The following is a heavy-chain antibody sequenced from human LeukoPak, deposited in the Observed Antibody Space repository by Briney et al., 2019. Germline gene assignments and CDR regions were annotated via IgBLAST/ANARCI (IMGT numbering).Heavy chain of an antibody. J-gene: IGHJ6*02. D-gene: IGHD6-13*01. CDR1: GYTFTSYG. CDR3: ARDLGYSSSWFRPLDMDV. Sequence: ASVKVSCKASGYTFTSYGISWVRQAPGQGLEWMGWISAYIGNTNYAQKLQGRVTMTTDASTSTAYMELRSLRSDDTAVYYCARDLGYSSSWFRPLDMDVWGQGTTVTVSS. CDR2: ISAYIGNT. V-gene: IGHV1-18*01.